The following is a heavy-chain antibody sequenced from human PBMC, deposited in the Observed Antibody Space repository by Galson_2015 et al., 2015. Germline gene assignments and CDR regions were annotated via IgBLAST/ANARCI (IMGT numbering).Heavy chain of an antibody. CDR2: INPSGAAT. J-gene: IGHJ4*02. CDR3: ARELGGTYYFDY. Sequence: SVKVSCKASGYTFTNYFIQWVRQAPGQGLEWVGAINPSGAATFYAQKLQGRVTMTGDTPTSTVYVELSSLGSEDTAVYYCARELGGTYYFDYWGLGTLVTVS. V-gene: IGHV1-46*04. CDR1: GYTFTNYF. D-gene: IGHD3-10*01.